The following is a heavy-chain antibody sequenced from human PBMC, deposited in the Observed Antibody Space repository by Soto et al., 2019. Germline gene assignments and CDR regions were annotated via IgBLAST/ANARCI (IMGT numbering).Heavy chain of an antibody. J-gene: IGHJ4*02. V-gene: IGHV4-31*03. CDR2: INYRWST. CDR1: GGSINSGDSY. D-gene: IGHD2-15*01. Sequence: QVQLQESGPGLVRPSQTLSLTCTVSGGSINSGDSYWNWIRQHPEKGLEWIGYINYRWSTFYNPSLKSRIILSVDTSKNQCSLSLSSVTAADTAVYYCARDAPGVAPYWGQGTLVTVSS. CDR3: ARDAPGVAPY.